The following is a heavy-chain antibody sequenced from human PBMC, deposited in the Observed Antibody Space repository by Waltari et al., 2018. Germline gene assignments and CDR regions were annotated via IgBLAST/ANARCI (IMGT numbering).Heavy chain of an antibody. CDR3: ARRGVSDFDYYFGS. D-gene: IGHD3-9*01. CDR1: GYSVSTSGYY. Sequence: QLQLQESGPGLVKPSETLSLSFTVSGYSVSTSGYYWTWIRQPPGKGLGWIGAMLYSGSTYPNPPLKSRVTWAVDPSKNQFSLNLSSVPAADTAVYDCARRGVSDFDYYFGSWGQGTLVTVSA. J-gene: IGHJ4*02. V-gene: IGHV4-39*01. CDR2: MLYSGST.